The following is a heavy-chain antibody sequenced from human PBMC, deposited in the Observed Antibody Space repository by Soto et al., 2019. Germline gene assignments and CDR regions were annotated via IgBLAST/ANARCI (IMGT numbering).Heavy chain of an antibody. J-gene: IGHJ5*02. CDR2: IYYSGST. Sequence: SETLSLTCTGSGGSISSYCWSWSRQPTGKGLGWIGYIYYSGSTNCHPSVKSRVTISVDTSKDQFSLKLSSVNAGDTAVYSCSRHVYSQVVNRNSFDPWSQGTLVTVSS. CDR1: GGSISSYC. CDR3: SRHVYSQVVNRNSFDP. V-gene: IGHV4-59*08. D-gene: IGHD2-15*01.